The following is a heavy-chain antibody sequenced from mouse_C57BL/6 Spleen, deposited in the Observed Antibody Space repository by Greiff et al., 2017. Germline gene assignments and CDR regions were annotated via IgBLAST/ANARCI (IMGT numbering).Heavy chain of an antibody. CDR3: ARWLHAMDY. D-gene: IGHD2-2*01. Sequence: QVQLQQPGAELVKPGASVKLSCKASGYTFTSYWMQWVKQRPGQGLDWIGEIAPSDSYTNYNQKFKGKATLTVDTSSSTAYMQLSSLTSEDSAVYYCARWLHAMDYWGQGTSDTVSS. CDR1: GYTFTSYW. CDR2: IAPSDSYT. J-gene: IGHJ4*01. V-gene: IGHV1-50*01.